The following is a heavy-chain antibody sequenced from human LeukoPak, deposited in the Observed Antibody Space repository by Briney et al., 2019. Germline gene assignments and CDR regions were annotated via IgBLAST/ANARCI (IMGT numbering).Heavy chain of an antibody. V-gene: IGHV4-61*01. CDR1: GGSFSSGSYY. D-gene: IGHD6-13*01. CDR3: ASAGIAAGGY. CDR2: IYYSGST. Sequence: SETLSLTCTVSGGSFSSGSYYWSWIRQPPGKGLEWIGYIYYSGSTNYNPSLKSRVTISVDTSKNQFSLKLSSVTAADTAVYYCASAGIAAGGYWGQGTLVTVSS. J-gene: IGHJ4*02.